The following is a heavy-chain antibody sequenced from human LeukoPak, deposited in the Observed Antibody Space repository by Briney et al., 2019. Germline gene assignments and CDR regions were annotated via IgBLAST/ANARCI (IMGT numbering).Heavy chain of an antibody. CDR2: IHYSGTT. CDR3: ATGRSIRYFDY. J-gene: IGHJ4*02. CDR1: GGSISSYY. V-gene: IGHV4-59*08. Sequence: SETLSLTCTVSGGSISSYYWNWIRQPPGQGLEWIGYIHYSGTTNYNPSLKSRVSISIDTSKSQFSLKLSSATAADTAIYYCATGRSIRYFDYWGQGTLLSVSS. D-gene: IGHD3-9*01.